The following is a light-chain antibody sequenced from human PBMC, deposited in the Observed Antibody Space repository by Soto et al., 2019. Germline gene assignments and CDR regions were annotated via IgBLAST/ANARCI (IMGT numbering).Light chain of an antibody. CDR1: ETVRSN. V-gene: IGKV3D-15*01. CDR3: QQYNNWWT. J-gene: IGKJ1*01. Sequence: RMMTKSPDTLSVSQGERSTLSCRASETVRSNLAWYQQKPGQAPRLLIYAASTRATGIPARFIGNGSGTEFALTISSLQSADFPVYYCQQYNNWWTFGQGTKVDIK. CDR2: AAS.